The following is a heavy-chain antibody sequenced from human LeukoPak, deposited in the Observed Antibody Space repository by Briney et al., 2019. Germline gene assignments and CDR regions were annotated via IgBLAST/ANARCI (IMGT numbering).Heavy chain of an antibody. CDR3: PRHGTTVTTSI. CDR1: GFTLSGSA. Sequence: GGSLRLSCAASGFTLSGSAMHWVRQASGKRLEWVGRIRSRVNAYATSYAASVKGRFTISRDDSKNTAYLEMNSLKTEDTAVYYCPRHGTTVTTSIWGQGTLVTVSS. J-gene: IGHJ4*02. V-gene: IGHV3-73*01. CDR2: IRSRVNAYAT. D-gene: IGHD4-17*01.